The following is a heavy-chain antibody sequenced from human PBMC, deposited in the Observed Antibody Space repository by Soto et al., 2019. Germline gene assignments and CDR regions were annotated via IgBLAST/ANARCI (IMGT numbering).Heavy chain of an antibody. D-gene: IGHD3-22*01. Sequence: HRQEPGPGLVNPSGTRSLPCFVLGGPLGGNIYYWGWIRHPQGKGLEGIATVHYGGSTYYTPSLKNRVTISADTSNNQFSLRLNSVTAADTAVYYCARQHYYDSSGYYTWNWGQGTLVTVSS. CDR2: VHYGGST. CDR1: GGPLGGNIYY. V-gene: IGHV4-39*01. CDR3: ARQHYYDSSGYYTWN. J-gene: IGHJ4*02.